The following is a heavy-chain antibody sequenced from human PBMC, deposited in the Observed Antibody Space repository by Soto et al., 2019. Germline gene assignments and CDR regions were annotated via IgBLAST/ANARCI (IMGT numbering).Heavy chain of an antibody. CDR2: IIPIFGTA. J-gene: IGHJ5*02. D-gene: IGHD6-25*01. CDR3: ARDQSGSNWFDP. V-gene: IGHV1-69*13. CDR1: GGTFSSYA. Sequence: ASVKVSCKASGGTFSSYAISWVRQAPGQGLEWMGGIIPIFGTANYAQKFQGRVTITADESMSTAYMELSSLRSEDTAVYYCARDQSGSNWFDPWGQGTLVTVSS.